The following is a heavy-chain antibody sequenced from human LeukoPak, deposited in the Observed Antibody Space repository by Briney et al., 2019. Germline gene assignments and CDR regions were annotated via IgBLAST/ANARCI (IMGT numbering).Heavy chain of an antibody. CDR3: ARVKYYYDSSGYYYAERPVYFDY. V-gene: IGHV3-20*04. CDR1: GFTFDDYG. CDR2: INWNGGST. D-gene: IGHD3-22*01. Sequence: GGSLRLSCAASGFTFDDYGMSWVRQAPGKGLEWVSGINWNGGSTGYTDSVKGRFTIARDNAKNSLYLQMHSLRAEDTALYYCARVKYYYDSSGYYYAERPVYFDYWGQGTLVTVSS. J-gene: IGHJ4*02.